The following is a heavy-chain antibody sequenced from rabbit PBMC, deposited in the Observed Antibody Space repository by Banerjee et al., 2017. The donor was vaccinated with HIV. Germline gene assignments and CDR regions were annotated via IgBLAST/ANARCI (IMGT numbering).Heavy chain of an antibody. CDR3: ARDLAAVTGWNFGL. CDR1: GFSFSGNT. V-gene: IGHV1S45*01. D-gene: IGHD7-1*01. J-gene: IGHJ6*01. Sequence: QEQLVESGGGLVQPEGSLTLTCTASGFSFSGNTMCWVRQAPGKRPEWIACINTISGDTVYATWAKGRFTISKASSTTVALQMTSLTAADTATYFCARDLAAVTGWNFGLWGPGTLVTVS. CDR2: INTISGDT.